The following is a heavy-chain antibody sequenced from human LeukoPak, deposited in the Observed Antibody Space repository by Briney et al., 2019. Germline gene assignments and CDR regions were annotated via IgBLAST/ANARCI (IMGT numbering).Heavy chain of an antibody. CDR3: ARRGIRDGYNYADY. CDR2: IYPDDSDT. CDR1: GYSFTTYW. J-gene: IGHJ4*02. Sequence: GESLKISCKGSGYSFTTYWIGWVRQMPGKGLEWMGIIYPDDSDTRYSPSFQGQVTLSADKSINTAYLQWGSLKASDTAMYYCARRGIRDGYNYADYWGQGTLVTVSS. D-gene: IGHD5-24*01. V-gene: IGHV5-51*01.